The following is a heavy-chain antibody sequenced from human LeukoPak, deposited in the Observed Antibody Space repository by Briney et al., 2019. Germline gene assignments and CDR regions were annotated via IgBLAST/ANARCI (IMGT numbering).Heavy chain of an antibody. CDR1: GFTFSNYA. J-gene: IGHJ4*02. CDR3: ARVMNVAVAGTDY. CDR2: ISYDGSNK. Sequence: GGSLRLSCAASGFTFSNYAMHWVRQAPGKGLEWVAVISYDGSNKYYADSVKGRFTISRDNSKNTLYLQMNSLRAEDTAVYYCARVMNVAVAGTDYWGQGTLVTVSS. D-gene: IGHD6-19*01. V-gene: IGHV3-30-3*01.